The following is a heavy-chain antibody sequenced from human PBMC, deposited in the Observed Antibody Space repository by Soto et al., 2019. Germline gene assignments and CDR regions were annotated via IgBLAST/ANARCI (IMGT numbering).Heavy chain of an antibody. CDR2: SGDSGGRT. CDR1: GCTFSAYA. J-gene: IGHJ4*02. V-gene: IGHV3-23*01. Sequence: GGSLRLSCAVSGCTFSAYAMSWVRQAPGKGLEWVSGSGDSGGRTYYGDTVKGGLTISRDDSKNILYLQLNSLRAEDTAVYFCAKAESSSYYESSAFRAYYFDFWGQGTLVTVSS. CDR3: AKAESSSYYESSAFRAYYFDF. D-gene: IGHD3-22*01.